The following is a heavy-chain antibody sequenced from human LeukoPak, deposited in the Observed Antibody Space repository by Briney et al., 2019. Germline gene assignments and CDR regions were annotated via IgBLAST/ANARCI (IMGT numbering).Heavy chain of an antibody. V-gene: IGHV1-24*01. CDR1: GYTLTELS. D-gene: IGHD1-26*01. CDR3: ATGELPYYYYGMDV. J-gene: IGHJ6*02. Sequence: GASVKVSCMVSGYTLTELSMHWVRQAPGKGLEWMGGFDPEDGETIYAQKFQGRVTMTEDTSTDTAYMELSSLRSEDMAVYYCATGELPYYYYGMDVWGQGTTVTVSS. CDR2: FDPEDGET.